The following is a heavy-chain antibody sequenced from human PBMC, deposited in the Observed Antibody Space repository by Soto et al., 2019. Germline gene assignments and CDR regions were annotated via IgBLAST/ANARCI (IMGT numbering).Heavy chain of an antibody. CDR1: GGSFSGYY. J-gene: IGHJ6*02. CDR2: INHSGST. V-gene: IGHV4-34*01. Sequence: SETLSLTCAVYGGSFSGYYWSWIRQPPGKGLEWIGEINHSGSTNYNPSLKSRVTISVDTSKNQFSLKLSSVTAADTAVYYCATMRPTTVTGGHYYYGMDVWGQGTTVTVSS. D-gene: IGHD4-17*01. CDR3: ATMRPTTVTGGHYYYGMDV.